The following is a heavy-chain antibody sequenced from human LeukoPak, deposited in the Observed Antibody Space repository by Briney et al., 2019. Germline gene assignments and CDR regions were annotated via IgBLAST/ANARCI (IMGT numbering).Heavy chain of an antibody. V-gene: IGHV3-15*01. CDR3: STDLSIMGATPIDY. D-gene: IGHD1-26*01. CDR1: GFTFSNAW. J-gene: IGHJ4*02. Sequence: GGSLRLSCAASGFTFSNAWMSWVRQAPGKGLEWVGRIKSKTDGGTTDYAAPVKGRFTISRDDSKNTLYLQMNSLKTEDTAVYYCSTDLSIMGATPIDYWGQGTLVTVSS. CDR2: IKSKTDGGTT.